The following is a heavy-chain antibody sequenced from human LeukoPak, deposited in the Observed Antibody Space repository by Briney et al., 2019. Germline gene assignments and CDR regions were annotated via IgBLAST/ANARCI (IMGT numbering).Heavy chain of an antibody. CDR3: ARLDAYNWDFDY. Sequence: GGSLRLSCAASGFTFSDYYMSWIRQAPGKGLEWVSYISSSSSYTNSADSVKGRFTISRDNAKNSLYLQMNSLRAEDTAVYFCARLDAYNWDFDYWGQGTQVTVSS. D-gene: IGHD3-16*01. CDR1: GFTFSDYY. CDR2: ISSSSSYT. J-gene: IGHJ4*02. V-gene: IGHV3-11*03.